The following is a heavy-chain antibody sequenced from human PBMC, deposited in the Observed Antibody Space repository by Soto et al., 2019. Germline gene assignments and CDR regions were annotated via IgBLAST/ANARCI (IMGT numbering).Heavy chain of an antibody. J-gene: IGHJ5*02. V-gene: IGHV1-8*01. CDR2: TNPGSGDT. CDR1: GYSFTNND. D-gene: IGHD3-16*01. Sequence: GASVKVSCKASGYSFTNNDVSWVRQATGQGLDWMGWTNPGSGDTGYAQKFQGRVTMNRDISIATAYMELSSLRSDDTAIYYCARMATFGSLNWFDPWGQGTLVTVSS. CDR3: ARMATFGSLNWFDP.